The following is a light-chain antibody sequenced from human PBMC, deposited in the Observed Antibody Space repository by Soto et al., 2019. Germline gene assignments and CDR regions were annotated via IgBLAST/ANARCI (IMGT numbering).Light chain of an antibody. CDR2: QAS. J-gene: IGKJ1*01. CDR3: QQYNSDSDA. CDR1: QTMSSW. Sequence: DIHMTQSPNTLSASVGDRVTITGRASQTMSSWLAGYQQKQGKAPRLLLYQASTLKSGVPSRFSGRGSGTEFPLTISSLQPEDFPTYYCQQYNSDSDAFGQGTRW. V-gene: IGKV1-5*03.